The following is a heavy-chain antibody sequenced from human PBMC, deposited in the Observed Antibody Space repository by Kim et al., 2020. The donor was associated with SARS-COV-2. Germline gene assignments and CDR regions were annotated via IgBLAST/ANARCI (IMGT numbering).Heavy chain of an antibody. CDR2: IATSSTYT. J-gene: IGHJ6*02. D-gene: IGHD4-17*01. CDR1: GFTFSDYY. CDR3: ARELRYSYYGMDV. Sequence: GGSLRLSCAASGFTFSDYYMSWIRQAPGKGLEWVAYIATSSTYTNYVDSVKGRFTISRDNAKNSLYLQMNSLRAEDTAIYYCARELRYSYYGMDVWGQGTTVTVSS. V-gene: IGHV3-11*05.